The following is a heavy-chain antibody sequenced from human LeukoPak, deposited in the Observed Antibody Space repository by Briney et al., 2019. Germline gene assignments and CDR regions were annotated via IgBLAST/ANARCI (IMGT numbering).Heavy chain of an antibody. CDR3: ASEDIAARFEGGPRFRSN. V-gene: IGHV3-66*02. CDR2: IYSGGST. CDR1: GFTFSRYA. D-gene: IGHD6-6*01. J-gene: IGHJ4*02. Sequence: GGSLRLSCTASGFTFSRYALSWVRQAPGKGLEWVSVIYSGGSTYYADSVKGRFTISRDNSKNTLYLQMNSLRAEDTAVYYCASEDIAARFEGGPRFRSNWGQGTLVTVSS.